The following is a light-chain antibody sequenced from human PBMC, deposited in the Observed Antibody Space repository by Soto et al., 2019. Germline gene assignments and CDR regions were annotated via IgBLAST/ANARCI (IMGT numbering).Light chain of an antibody. CDR2: DTS. J-gene: IGKJ1*01. CDR1: QSVISY. Sequence: DIVMTQSPATLSVSPGERATLSCRASQSVISYLAWYQQKPGQAPRLLIYDTSNRATGIPARFSGSGSGTDFTLTISRLEPEDSAVYYCQQYGSSPTWTFGQGTKVDIK. V-gene: IGKV3-20*01. CDR3: QQYGSSPTWT.